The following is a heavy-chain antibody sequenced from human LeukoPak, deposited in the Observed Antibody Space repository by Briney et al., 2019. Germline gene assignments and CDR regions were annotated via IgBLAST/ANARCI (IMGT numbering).Heavy chain of an antibody. D-gene: IGHD4-11*01. CDR3: ARGNSNYFHYYYMDV. CDR2: INSDGDST. V-gene: IGHV3-64*01. CDR1: GFTFSRYD. J-gene: IGHJ6*03. Sequence: GGSLRLSCAASGFTFSRYDMHWVRQAPGKGLEYVSPINSDGDSTYYANSVKGRFTISRDNSKNTLYLQMGSLRPEDMAVYYCARGNSNYFHYYYMDVWGKGTTVTVSS.